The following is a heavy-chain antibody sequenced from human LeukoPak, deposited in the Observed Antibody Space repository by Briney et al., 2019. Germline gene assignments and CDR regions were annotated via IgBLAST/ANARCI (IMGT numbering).Heavy chain of an antibody. V-gene: IGHV4-59*01. CDR2: IYYSGST. CDR1: GGSISSYY. D-gene: IGHD3-22*01. J-gene: IGHJ4*02. CDR3: ARLYSYYDSSGPDS. Sequence: SETLSLTCTVSGGSISSYYWSWIRQPPGKGLEWIGYIYYSGSTNYNPSLKSRVTISVDTSKNQFSLKLSSVTAADTAVYYCARLYSYYDSSGPDSWGQGTLVTVSS.